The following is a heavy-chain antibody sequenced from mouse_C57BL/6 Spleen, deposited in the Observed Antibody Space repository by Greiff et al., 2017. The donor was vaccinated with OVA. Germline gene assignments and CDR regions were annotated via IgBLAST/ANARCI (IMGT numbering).Heavy chain of an antibody. CDR1: GYTFTSYW. CDR3: ARASSGYAWFAY. CDR2: INPSSGYT. D-gene: IGHD3-2*02. V-gene: IGHV1-7*01. Sequence: VQGVESGAELAKPGASVKLSCKASGYTFTSYWMHWVKQRPGQGLEWIGYINPSSGYTKYNQKFKDKATLTADKSSSTAYMQLSSLTYEDSAVYYCARASSGYAWFAYWGQGTLVTVSA. J-gene: IGHJ3*01.